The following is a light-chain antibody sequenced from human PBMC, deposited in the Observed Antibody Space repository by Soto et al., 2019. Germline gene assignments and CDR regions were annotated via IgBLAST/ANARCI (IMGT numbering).Light chain of an antibody. Sequence: QSALTQTASVSGSPGQSITISCTGTSSDVGSYNLVSWYQQHPGKAPKLMIYEGSKRPSGVSNRFSGSKSGNTASLTISGLQAEDEADYYCCSYAGSSTLVFGGGTQLTVL. CDR1: SSDVGSYNL. CDR2: EGS. CDR3: CSYAGSSTLV. V-gene: IGLV2-23*01. J-gene: IGLJ3*02.